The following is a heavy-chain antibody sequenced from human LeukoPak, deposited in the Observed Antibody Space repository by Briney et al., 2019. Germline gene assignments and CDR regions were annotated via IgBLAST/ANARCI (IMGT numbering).Heavy chain of an antibody. J-gene: IGHJ5*02. CDR1: GFTFSSYS. Sequence: PGGSLRLSCAASGFTFSSYSMNWVRQAPGKGLEWVSYISSSSSTIYYADSVKGRFTISRDNAKNSLYLQMNSLRAEDTAVYYCGVLYYRNNWFDPWGQGILVTVSS. V-gene: IGHV3-48*01. CDR3: GVLYYRNNWFDP. D-gene: IGHD3-10*01. CDR2: ISSSSSTI.